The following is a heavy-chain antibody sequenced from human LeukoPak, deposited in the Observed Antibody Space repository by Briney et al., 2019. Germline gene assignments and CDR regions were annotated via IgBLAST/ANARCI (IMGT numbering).Heavy chain of an antibody. V-gene: IGHV1-46*01. CDR2: INPSGGST. J-gene: IGHJ4*02. D-gene: IGHD2-2*01. CDR1: GYTFTSYY. Sequence: GASVKVSCMASGYTFTSYYMHWVRQAPGQGLEWMGIINPSGGSTSYAQKFQGRVTMTRDMSTSTVYMELSSLRSEDTAVYYCARADRVVPANDYWGQGTLVTVSS. CDR3: ARADRVVPANDY.